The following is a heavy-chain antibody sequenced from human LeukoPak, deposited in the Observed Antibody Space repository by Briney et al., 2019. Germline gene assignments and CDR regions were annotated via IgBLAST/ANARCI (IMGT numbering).Heavy chain of an antibody. V-gene: IGHV4-59*01. J-gene: IGHJ4*02. D-gene: IGHD5-18*01. CDR1: CDSISTYH. Sequence: PSETLSLTCNVSCDSISTYHWNWIRKPPGKRLEWIAVMQSSGHSNYHPSLKSRVTMFVDTSKNQFVLNLRSVTAAETAVYYCARDKRHSYGRYFDHWGQGMLVTVSS. CDR2: MQSSGHS. CDR3: ARDKRHSYGRYFDH.